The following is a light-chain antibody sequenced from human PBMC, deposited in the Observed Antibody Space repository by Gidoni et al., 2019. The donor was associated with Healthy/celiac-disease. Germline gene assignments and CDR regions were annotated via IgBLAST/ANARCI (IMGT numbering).Light chain of an antibody. CDR1: QSISSY. CDR2: AAS. Sequence: DIQMTQSPSSLSASVGDRVTITCRASQSISSYLNWYQQKPGKAPKLLIYAASSLQSGVPSRCSGSGSGTDFTLTISSLQPEDVATYYCQQSYSTPPLTFGGXTKVEIK. V-gene: IGKV1-39*01. J-gene: IGKJ4*01. CDR3: QQSYSTPPLT.